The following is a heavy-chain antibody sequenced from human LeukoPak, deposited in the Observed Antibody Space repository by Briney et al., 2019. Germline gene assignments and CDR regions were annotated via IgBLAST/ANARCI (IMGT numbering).Heavy chain of an antibody. CDR1: GGSVTSDNW. CDR2: ISHNGNT. Sequence: SETLSLTCAVSGGSVTSDNWWSWVRQPPGKGLEWIGEISHNGNTNYSPSLKSRVTISVDKSKNQFSLRLDSVTAADTAVYYCARDGYSAYDRDLDHWGQGALVTVSS. V-gene: IGHV4-4*02. CDR3: ARDGYSAYDRDLDH. D-gene: IGHD5-12*01. J-gene: IGHJ4*02.